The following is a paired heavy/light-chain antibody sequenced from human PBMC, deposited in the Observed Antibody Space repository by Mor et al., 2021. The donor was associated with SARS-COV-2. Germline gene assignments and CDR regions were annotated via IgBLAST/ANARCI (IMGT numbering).Heavy chain of an antibody. CDR1: GYTFITLY. J-gene: IGHJ4*02. V-gene: IGHV1-46*01. Sequence: QVQLVQSGAEVRKPGASVKVSCEASGYTFITLYIHWVRQAPGQGLEWMGFINPSGGSTSYAQKFQGRVTMTRDTSTNTVYVELSGLRSEDTAVYYCARNVGSGFDYWGQGTLVTVSS. D-gene: IGHD3-10*01. CDR3: ARNVGSGFDY. CDR2: INPSGGST.
Light chain of an antibody. Sequence: QSALTQPRSVSGSPGQSVTVSCTGTSSDVGGYNYVSWYQQHPGKAPKLMIYDVTKRPSGVPDRFSGSKSGNTASLTISGLQAEDEADYYCCSYAGSYTYVFAAGTKVTVL. CDR2: DVT. J-gene: IGLJ1*01. V-gene: IGLV2-11*01. CDR3: CSYAGSYTYV. CDR1: SSDVGGYNY.